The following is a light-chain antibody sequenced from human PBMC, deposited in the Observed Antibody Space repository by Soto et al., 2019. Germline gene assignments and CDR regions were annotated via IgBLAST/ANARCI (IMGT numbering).Light chain of an antibody. CDR3: CSYAGSSTYI. J-gene: IGLJ1*01. Sequence: QSALTQPASVSGSPGQSITISCTGTSSDVGSHNLVSWYQQHPDRAPKLMIYEGSKRPSGVSNRFSGSKSGNTASLTISGVQAEDEGDYFCCSYAGSSTYIFGSGTKVTVL. CDR1: SSDVGSHNL. CDR2: EGS. V-gene: IGLV2-23*01.